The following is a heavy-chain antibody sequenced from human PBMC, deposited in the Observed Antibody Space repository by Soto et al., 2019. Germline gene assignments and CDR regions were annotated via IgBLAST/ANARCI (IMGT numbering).Heavy chain of an antibody. D-gene: IGHD2-2*01. CDR1: GFTFSSYG. Sequence: GGSLRLSCAASGFTFSSYGMHWVRQAPGKGLEWVAVTSYDGSNKYYADYVKGRFTISRDNSKNTLYLQMNSLRAEDMAVYYCAKVVVPAAMVNYYYGMDVWGQGTTVTAP. CDR3: AKVVVPAAMVNYYYGMDV. J-gene: IGHJ6*02. V-gene: IGHV3-30*18. CDR2: TSYDGSNK.